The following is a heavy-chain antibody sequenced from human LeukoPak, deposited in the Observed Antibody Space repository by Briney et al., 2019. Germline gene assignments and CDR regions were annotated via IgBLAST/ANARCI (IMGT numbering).Heavy chain of an antibody. CDR2: IGAYNGNT. CDR3: ARDQSGTVGGGFDY. D-gene: IGHD1-7*01. J-gene: IGHJ4*02. CDR1: GYTFTSYG. V-gene: IGHV1-18*01. Sequence: ASVKVSCKASGYTFTSYGISWVRQAPGQGLGWMGWIGAYNGNTNYAQKLQGRGTMTTATSTSTAYMELRSLRSDDTAVYYCARDQSGTVGGGFDYWGQGTLVTVSS.